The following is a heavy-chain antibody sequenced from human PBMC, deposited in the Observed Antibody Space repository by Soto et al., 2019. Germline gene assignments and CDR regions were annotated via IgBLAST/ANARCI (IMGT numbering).Heavy chain of an antibody. J-gene: IGHJ6*02. Sequence: VASVKVSCKASGGTFSSYAISWVRQAPGQGLEWMGGIIPIFGTANYAQKFQGRVTITADKSTSTAYMELSSLRSEDTAVYYCAREGMGLLWFGESNYYYYGMDVWGQGTTVTVSS. CDR3: AREGMGLLWFGESNYYYYGMDV. CDR2: IIPIFGTA. CDR1: GGTFSSYA. V-gene: IGHV1-69*06. D-gene: IGHD3-10*01.